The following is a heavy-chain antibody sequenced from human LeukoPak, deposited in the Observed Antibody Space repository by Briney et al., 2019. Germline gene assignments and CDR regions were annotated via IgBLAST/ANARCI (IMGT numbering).Heavy chain of an antibody. CDR1: GFSFTSYS. V-gene: IGHV3-23*01. Sequence: PAGSLSLSCAVSGFSFTSYSMGGGCQSPGRPPSLESGISASGGSTYYADSVKGRLTIFRDKSMNTLSRQMDSLRAEDTAIYDCAKDRIGDCGGGFDMRGEGT. CDR3: AKDRIGDCGGGFDM. CDR2: ISASGGST. J-gene: IGHJ3*02. D-gene: IGHD2-21*02.